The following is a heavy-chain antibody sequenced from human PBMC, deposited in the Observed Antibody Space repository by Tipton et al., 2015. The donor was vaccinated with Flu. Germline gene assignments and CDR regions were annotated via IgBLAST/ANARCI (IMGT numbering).Heavy chain of an antibody. CDR2: VYYTGGT. CDR1: GGSIGVTTYY. J-gene: IGHJ4*02. Sequence: TLSLTCTVSGGSIGVTTYYWGWIRQPPGKGLEYIGSVYYTGGTYFNPSLKSRVTVSIDTSKKQFSLKLNSVTAADTAVYYCARGQGNSGWRYFDYWGQGTLVTVSS. D-gene: IGHD6-19*01. V-gene: IGHV4-39*07. CDR3: ARGQGNSGWRYFDY.